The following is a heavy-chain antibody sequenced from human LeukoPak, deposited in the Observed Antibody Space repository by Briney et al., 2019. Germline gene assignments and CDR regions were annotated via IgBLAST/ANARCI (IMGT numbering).Heavy chain of an antibody. J-gene: IGHJ4*02. D-gene: IGHD2-2*01. V-gene: IGHV1-8*01. CDR2: MNPNRGNT. CDR3: ARGGYCSSTSCLPFDY. CDR1: GYTFTSYD. Sequence: ASVKVSCKASGYTFTSYDINWVRQATGQGLEWRGWMNPNRGNTGYAQKFQGRVTMTRNTSISTAYMELSSLRSEDTAVYYCARGGYCSSTSCLPFDYWGQGTLVTVSS.